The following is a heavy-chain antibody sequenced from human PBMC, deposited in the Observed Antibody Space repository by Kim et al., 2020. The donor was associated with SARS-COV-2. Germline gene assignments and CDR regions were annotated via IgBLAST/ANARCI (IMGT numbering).Heavy chain of an antibody. D-gene: IGHD3-10*01. V-gene: IGHV4-34*01. Sequence: SETLSLTCAVYGGSFSGYYWSWIRQPPGKGLEWIGEINHSGSTNYNPSLKSRVTISVDTSKNQFSLKLSSVTAADTAVYYCAGGLTMVRGDYYYGMAVWG. J-gene: IGHJ6*01. CDR2: INHSGST. CDR3: AGGLTMVRGDYYYGMAV. CDR1: GGSFSGYY.